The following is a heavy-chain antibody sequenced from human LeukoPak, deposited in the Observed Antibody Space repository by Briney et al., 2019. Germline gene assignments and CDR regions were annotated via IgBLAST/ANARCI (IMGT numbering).Heavy chain of an antibody. CDR2: ISYDGSNE. CDR3: AGSDTIGYLPREWDYWYFDL. Sequence: GGSLRLSCAASGFTFSSYVMHWVRQAPGKGLERVAIISYDGSNEYYADSVKGRFTISRDNSKNTLYLQMNSLRVEDTAVYYCAGSDTIGYLPREWDYWYFDLWGRGTLVTVSS. D-gene: IGHD3-22*01. V-gene: IGHV3-30*04. CDR1: GFTFSSYV. J-gene: IGHJ2*01.